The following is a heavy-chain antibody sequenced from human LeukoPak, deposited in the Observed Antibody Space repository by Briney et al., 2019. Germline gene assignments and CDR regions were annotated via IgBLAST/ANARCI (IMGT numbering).Heavy chain of an antibody. J-gene: IGHJ3*02. CDR2: IYHSGST. CDR1: GYSISSGYY. Sequence: SETLSLTCTVSGYSISSGYYWGWIRQPPGKGLEWIGSIYHSGSTYYNPSLKSRVTISVDTSKNQFSLKLSSVTAADTAVYYCARDADYYDKGSSAFDIWGQGTMVTVSS. CDR3: ARDADYYDKGSSAFDI. D-gene: IGHD3-22*01. V-gene: IGHV4-38-2*02.